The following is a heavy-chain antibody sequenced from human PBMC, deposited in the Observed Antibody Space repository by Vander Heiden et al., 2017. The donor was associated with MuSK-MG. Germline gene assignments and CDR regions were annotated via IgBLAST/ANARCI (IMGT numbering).Heavy chain of an antibody. V-gene: IGHV4-34*01. CDR3: AIVQYYYGSGSYYTGFGY. D-gene: IGHD3-10*01. Sequence: QVQLQQWGAGLLKPSETLSLTCAVYGGSFSGYYWSWIRQPPGKGLEWIGEINHSGSTNYNPSLKRRVTISVDTSKNQFSLKLSSVTAADTAVYYCAIVQYYYGSGSYYTGFGYWGQGTLVTVSS. CDR1: GGSFSGYY. CDR2: INHSGST. J-gene: IGHJ4*02.